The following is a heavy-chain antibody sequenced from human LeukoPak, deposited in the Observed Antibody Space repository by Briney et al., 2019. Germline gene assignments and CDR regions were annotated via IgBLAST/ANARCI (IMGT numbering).Heavy chain of an antibody. Sequence: PSETLSLTCTVSGGSISGYYWSWIRQPPGKGLEWIGYIYSRGLTRGSTNYNPSLKSRVTISVDTSKNQFSLKLSSVTAADTAVYYCARDQEYSGSYYRYFDYWGQGALVTVSS. D-gene: IGHD1-26*01. CDR2: IYSRGLTRGST. J-gene: IGHJ4*02. V-gene: IGHV4-59*01. CDR1: GGSISGYY. CDR3: ARDQEYSGSYYRYFDY.